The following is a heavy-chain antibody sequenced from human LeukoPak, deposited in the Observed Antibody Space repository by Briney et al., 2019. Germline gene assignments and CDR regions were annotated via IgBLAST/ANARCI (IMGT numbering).Heavy chain of an antibody. CDR2: IYSGGST. D-gene: IGHD3-3*02. Sequence: GGSLRLSCAASGFTVSSNYMSWVRQAPGKGLEWVSVIYSGGSTYYADSVKGRFTISRDNSKNTLYLQMNSLRAEDTAVYYCARDVSTGYYYYYMDVWGKGTTVTVSS. CDR3: ARDVSTGYYYYYMDV. CDR1: GFTVSSNY. V-gene: IGHV3-66*02. J-gene: IGHJ6*03.